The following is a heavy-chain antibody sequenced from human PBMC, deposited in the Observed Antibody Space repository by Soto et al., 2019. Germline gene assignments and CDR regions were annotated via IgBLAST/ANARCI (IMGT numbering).Heavy chain of an antibody. V-gene: IGHV4-30-2*01. CDR2: IYHSGTT. CDR3: ARDYGVSGHCFDP. D-gene: IGHD4-17*01. CDR1: GGSISSGGYS. J-gene: IGHJ5*02. Sequence: PSETLSLTCAVSGGSISSGGYSWTWIRQPPGKGLEWIGYIYHSGTTYYNPSLRSRVSISIDKSKNQFSLHLTSVTAADTAVYFCARDYGVSGHCFDPWGQGTLVTVSS.